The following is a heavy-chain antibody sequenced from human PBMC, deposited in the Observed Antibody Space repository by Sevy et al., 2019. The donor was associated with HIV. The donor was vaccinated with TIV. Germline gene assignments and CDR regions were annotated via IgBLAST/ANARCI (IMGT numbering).Heavy chain of an antibody. CDR2: INPKSGAT. J-gene: IGHJ6*02. CDR3: ARESYDFWTGPVDYDYGMDV. D-gene: IGHD3-3*01. V-gene: IGHV1-2*02. Sequence: ASVNVSCKASGYSFSDSGYYVHWVRQAPGQGLEWMGWINPKSGATKYAQKFQGRVTMTRDTSVSTANMELTRLTSDETAVYYCARESYDFWTGPVDYDYGMDVWGQGTTVTVSS. CDR1: GYSFSDSGYY.